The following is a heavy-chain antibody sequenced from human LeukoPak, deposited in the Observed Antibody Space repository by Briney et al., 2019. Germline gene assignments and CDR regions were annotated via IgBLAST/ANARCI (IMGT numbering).Heavy chain of an antibody. CDR2: IWYDGSNK. CDR3: AREGPRGNSQFDC. V-gene: IGHV3-33*01. Sequence: GGSLRLSCAASGFTFSSYGMHWVRQAPGKGLEWVAVIWYDGSNKYYADSVKGRFTISRDNSKNTLYLQMNSLRAEDTAVYYCAREGPRGNSQFDCWGQGTLVTVSS. J-gene: IGHJ5*01. CDR1: GFTFSSYG. D-gene: IGHD2/OR15-2a*01.